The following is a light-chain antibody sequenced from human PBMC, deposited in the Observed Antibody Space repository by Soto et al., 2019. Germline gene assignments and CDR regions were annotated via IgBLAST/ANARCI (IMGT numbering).Light chain of an antibody. CDR1: SSNIGNNF. V-gene: IGLV1-51*01. CDR2: DNN. CDR3: GTWDSSLSVVI. Sequence: QSVLTQPPSVSAAPGQKVTISCSGSSSNIGNNFVSWYQQLPGTVPRLLIYDNNNRPSGIPDRFSGSQSGTSATLAITGLQTGDEADYFCGTWDSSLSVVIFGGGTKVTVL. J-gene: IGLJ2*01.